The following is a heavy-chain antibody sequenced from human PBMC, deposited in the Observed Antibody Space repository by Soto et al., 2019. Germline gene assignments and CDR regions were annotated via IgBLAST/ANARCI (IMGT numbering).Heavy chain of an antibody. J-gene: IGHJ6*03. V-gene: IGHV3-49*03. CDR1: GFTFGDYA. Sequence: GGSLRLSCTASGFTFGDYAMSWFRQAPGKGLEWVGFIRSKAYGGTTEYAASVKGRFTISRDDSKSIAYLQMNSLKTEDTAVYYCTRAPGIAAAGSKPHYYSYYYMDVWGKGT. CDR2: IRSKAYGGTT. D-gene: IGHD6-13*01. CDR3: TRAPGIAAAGSKPHYYSYYYMDV.